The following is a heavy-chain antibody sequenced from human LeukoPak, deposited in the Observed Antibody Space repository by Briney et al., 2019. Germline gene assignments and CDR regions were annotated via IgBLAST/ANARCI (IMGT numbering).Heavy chain of an antibody. J-gene: IGHJ4*02. CDR2: IYYTGST. V-gene: IGHV4-39*01. D-gene: IGHD6-6*01. CDR3: TSEISSASNY. Sequence: SETLSLTCTVSGGSISSSSYYWGWIRQPPGEGLEWIGSIYYTGSTYYSPSLKSRVTISADTSKNEFSLKLSSVTAADMAVYYCTSEISSASNYWGQGTLVTVSS. CDR1: GGSISSSSYY.